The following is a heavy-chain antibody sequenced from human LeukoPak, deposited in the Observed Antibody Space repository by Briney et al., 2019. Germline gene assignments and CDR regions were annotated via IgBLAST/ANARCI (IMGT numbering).Heavy chain of an antibody. CDR1: GGTFSSYA. CDR2: IIPIFGTA. Sequence: SVKVSCKASGGTFSSYAISWVRQAPGQGLEWMGGIIPIFGTANYAQKFQGRVTITADESTSTAYMELSSLRSEDTAVYFCARGMFDNSGHYYYFYYALDVWGQGTTVTVSS. V-gene: IGHV1-69*13. CDR3: ARGMFDNSGHYYYFYYALDV. D-gene: IGHD3-22*01. J-gene: IGHJ6*02.